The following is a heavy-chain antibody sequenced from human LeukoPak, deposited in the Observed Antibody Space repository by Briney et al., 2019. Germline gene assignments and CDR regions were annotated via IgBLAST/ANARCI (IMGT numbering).Heavy chain of an antibody. Sequence: GGSLRLSCAASGFTFVSYWMSWVRQAPGKGLEWVANIKQDGSEKYYVDSVKGQFTISRDNAKNSLYLQMNSLRAEDTAVYYCARSYFDYWGQGTLVAVSS. CDR3: ARSYFDY. J-gene: IGHJ4*02. CDR1: GFTFVSYW. CDR2: IKQDGSEK. V-gene: IGHV3-7*03.